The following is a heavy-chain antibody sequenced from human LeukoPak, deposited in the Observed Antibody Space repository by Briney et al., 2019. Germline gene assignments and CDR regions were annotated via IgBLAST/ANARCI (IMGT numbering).Heavy chain of an antibody. CDR2: IWYDGSNK. J-gene: IGHJ6*02. D-gene: IGHD2-2*01. Sequence: QTGGSLRLSCAASGFTFSSYGMHWVRQAPGKGLEWVAVIWYDGSNKYYADSVKGRFTISRDNSKNTLYLQMNSLRAEDTAVYYCANPPAGSSTSCPWGQGTTVTVSS. V-gene: IGHV3-33*06. CDR3: ANPPAGSSTSCP. CDR1: GFTFSSYG.